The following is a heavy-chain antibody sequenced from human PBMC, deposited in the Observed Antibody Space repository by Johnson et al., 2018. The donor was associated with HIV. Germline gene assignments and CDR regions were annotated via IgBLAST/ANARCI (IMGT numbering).Heavy chain of an antibody. J-gene: IGHJ3*02. CDR3: ARDQAGVGATTADAFDI. CDR2: IWYDGSNK. D-gene: IGHD1-26*01. CDR1: GFTFSSYG. Sequence: VQLVESGGGVVQPGRSLRLSCAASGFTFSSYGMHWVRQAPGKGLEWVAVIWYDGSNKYYADSVKGRFTISRDNSKNSLYLQMNSLRAEDTAVYYCARDQAGVGATTADAFDIWGQGTMVTVSS. V-gene: IGHV3-33*01.